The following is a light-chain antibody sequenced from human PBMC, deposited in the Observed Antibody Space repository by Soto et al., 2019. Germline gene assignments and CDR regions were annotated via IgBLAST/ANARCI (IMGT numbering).Light chain of an antibody. V-gene: IGLV7-46*01. CDR2: DTS. Sequence: QAAVTQEPSLTVSPGGTVTLSCDSNTGAVTSGNYPYWFQQKPGQAPRTLIFDTSSKHSWTPARFSGSLLGGKAALTLSGAQPEDDSDYDGSVFYGGTVIFGGGTKLTVL. CDR1: TGAVTSGNY. J-gene: IGLJ2*01. CDR3: SVFYGGTVI.